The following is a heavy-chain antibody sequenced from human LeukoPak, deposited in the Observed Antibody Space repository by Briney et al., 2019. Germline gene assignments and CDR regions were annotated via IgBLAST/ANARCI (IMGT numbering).Heavy chain of an antibody. CDR3: ARVTSGIFHY. D-gene: IGHD1-1*01. CDR1: GDSVSSNLVT. V-gene: IGHV6-1*01. CDR2: TYFRSKWNN. Sequence: SQTLSLTCAISGDSVSSNLVTWNWVRQSPSRGLEWLGRTYFRSKWNNDYPVSVIGRITINPDASKNLFSLQLNSVTPEDTAVYYCARVTSGIFHYWGQGTLVTVSS. J-gene: IGHJ4*02.